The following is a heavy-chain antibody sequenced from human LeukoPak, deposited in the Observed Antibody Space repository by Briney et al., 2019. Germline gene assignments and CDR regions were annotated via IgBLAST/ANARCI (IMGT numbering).Heavy chain of an antibody. J-gene: IGHJ6*03. CDR3: AKVGTTVTLRPYYYYMDV. V-gene: IGHV3-23*01. D-gene: IGHD4-11*01. CDR1: GFTFSSYA. CDR2: ISGGGGST. Sequence: GGSLRLSCAASGFTFSSYAMSWVRQAPGKGLEWVSAISGGGGSTYYADSVKGRFTISRDNSKNTLYLQMSRLRAEDTAVYYCAKVGTTVTLRPYYYYMDVWGKGTTVTVSS.